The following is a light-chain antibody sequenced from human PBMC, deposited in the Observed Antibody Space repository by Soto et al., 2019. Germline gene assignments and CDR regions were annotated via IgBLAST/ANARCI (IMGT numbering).Light chain of an antibody. CDR1: QSLLESRGYNC. J-gene: IGKJ1*01. V-gene: IGKV2-28*01. CDR3: MQSLQAPLT. Sequence: DIVMSQSPLSLAVTPGEPASISCRSSQSLLESRGYNCLEWYLQKPGQSPQLLIFLGSNRASGGPDRFSGSGSGTDFTLKISRVEAEDVGLHYCMQSLQAPLTFGQGTKVEIK. CDR2: LGS.